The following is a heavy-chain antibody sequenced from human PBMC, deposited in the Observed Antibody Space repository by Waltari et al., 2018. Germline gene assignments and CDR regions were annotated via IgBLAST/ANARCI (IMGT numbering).Heavy chain of an antibody. J-gene: IGHJ6*02. V-gene: IGHV7-4-1*02. CDR3: AKSQNYYYYGMDV. CDR1: GYPFTPYA. CDR2: INTHTGNP. Sequence: QVQLVQSGPGLKMPVASGKVSCKASGYPFTPYALKWVRQAPGQGLEWMGWINTHTGNPTYAQGFAGRVVFSLDTSDSTAYLQIISLEAEDSAVYYCAKSQNYYYYGMDVWGQGTAVSVSS.